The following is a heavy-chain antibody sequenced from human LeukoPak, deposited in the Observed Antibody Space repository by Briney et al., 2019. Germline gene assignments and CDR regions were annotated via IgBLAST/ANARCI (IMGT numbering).Heavy chain of an antibody. Sequence: SETLSHTCTVSAVSINSHYWSWIRQPPGKGLEWIGNVFSSGSTNYNPSLRSRVSLPIDTTKNQFYLRLTSVTAADTAMYYCARQLRDGYRTDYFDFWGQGTLVTVSS. CDR2: VFSSGST. CDR1: AVSINSHY. V-gene: IGHV4-59*11. D-gene: IGHD5-24*01. J-gene: IGHJ4*02. CDR3: ARQLRDGYRTDYFDF.